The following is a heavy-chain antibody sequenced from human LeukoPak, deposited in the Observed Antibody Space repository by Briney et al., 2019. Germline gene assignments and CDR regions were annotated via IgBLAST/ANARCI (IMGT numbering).Heavy chain of an antibody. D-gene: IGHD3-9*01. CDR1: DGSISGYY. CDR2: IFSSGST. CDR3: ARHTPGSFDFP. Sequence: PSETLSLTCTVSDGSISGYYSSWIRQPPGKGLEWIGFIFSSGSTSYNPSLKGRVTISVDTSKNQVSLRLSSVTAADTAMYYCARHTPGSFDFPWGQGTLVTVSS. V-gene: IGHV4-59*08. J-gene: IGHJ5*02.